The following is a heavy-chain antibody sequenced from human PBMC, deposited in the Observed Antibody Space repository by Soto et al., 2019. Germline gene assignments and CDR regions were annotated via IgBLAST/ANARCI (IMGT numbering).Heavy chain of an antibody. D-gene: IGHD5-18*01. J-gene: IGHJ4*02. CDR1: RGTFNRYA. Sequence: QVQLVQSGAEVKKPGSSVKVSCLASRGTFNRYAINWVRQAPGHGLEWLGALVPQFGTPNYAQKFQDRVTIVADESTHTTSMELRGLTSDDTAVYYCERQNRDTPMVPFDVWGQGTLVTVSS. CDR2: LVPQFGTP. CDR3: ERQNRDTPMVPFDV. V-gene: IGHV1-69*01.